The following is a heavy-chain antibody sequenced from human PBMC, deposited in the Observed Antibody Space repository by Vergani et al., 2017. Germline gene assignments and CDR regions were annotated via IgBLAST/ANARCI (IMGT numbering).Heavy chain of an antibody. Sequence: QVQLQESGPGLVKPSETLSLTCAVSGYSISSGYYWGWIRQPPGKGLEWIGSIYHSGSTYYNPSLKSRVTISVDTSKNQFSLKLSSVTAADTAVYYCASSGYSYEYYCDYWGQGTLVTVSS. CDR3: ASSGYSYEYYCDY. CDR1: GYSISSGYY. D-gene: IGHD5-18*01. CDR2: IYHSGST. J-gene: IGHJ4*02. V-gene: IGHV4-38-2*01.